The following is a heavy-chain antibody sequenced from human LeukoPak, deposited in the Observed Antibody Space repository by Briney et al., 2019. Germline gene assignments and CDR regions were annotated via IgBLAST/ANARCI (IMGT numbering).Heavy chain of an antibody. CDR1: GFSFSSYW. CDR3: ARAGGWAFDY. D-gene: IGHD6-19*01. CDR2: IKEDGSEK. Sequence: GGSLRLSCGASGFSFSSYWMSWVRQAPGKGLEWVANIKEDGSEKYYVDSVKGLFTMSRDNAKNSLYLQMNSLRAEDTAVYYCARAGGWAFDYWGQGTLVTVSS. J-gene: IGHJ4*02. V-gene: IGHV3-7*03.